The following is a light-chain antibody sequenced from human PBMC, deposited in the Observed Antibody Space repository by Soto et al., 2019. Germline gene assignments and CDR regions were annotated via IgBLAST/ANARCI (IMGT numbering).Light chain of an antibody. CDR2: QHS. CDR3: QAWDSSTANVV. CDR1: KLGDKY. Sequence: SYELTQPPSVSVSPGQTANITCSGDKLGDKYACWYQQRPCQSPVLVIYQHSKRPSGIPERFSGSNSGNTATLTISGTQAMDEADYYCQAWDSSTANVVFGGGTKLTVL. V-gene: IGLV3-1*01. J-gene: IGLJ2*01.